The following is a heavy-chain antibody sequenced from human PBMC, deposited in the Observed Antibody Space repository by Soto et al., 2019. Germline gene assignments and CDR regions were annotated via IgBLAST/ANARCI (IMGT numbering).Heavy chain of an antibody. CDR2: IVVGSGNT. D-gene: IGHD6-19*01. CDR1: GFTFTSSA. V-gene: IGHV1-58*01. CDR3: AAEVTVAATEKFDY. J-gene: IGHJ4*02. Sequence: SVKVSCKASGFTFTSSAVQWVRQARGQRLEWIGWIVVGSGNTNYAQKFQERVTITRDMSTGTAYMELSSLRSEDTAVYYCAAEVTVAATEKFDYWGQGTLVTVSS.